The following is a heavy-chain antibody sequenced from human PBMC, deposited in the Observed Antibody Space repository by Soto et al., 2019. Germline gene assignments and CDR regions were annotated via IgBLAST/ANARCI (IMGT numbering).Heavy chain of an antibody. Sequence: PGGSLRLSCAASGFTFRSYWMHWVRQVPGKGLVWVSRINSDGTTTNYADSVKGRFTISRDNAKNTVYLQMNSLRVEDTAVYYCQVGIWPPVEYWGQGTLVTV. J-gene: IGHJ4*02. CDR3: QVGIWPPVEY. D-gene: IGHD1-26*01. CDR1: GFTFRSYW. V-gene: IGHV3-74*01. CDR2: INSDGTTT.